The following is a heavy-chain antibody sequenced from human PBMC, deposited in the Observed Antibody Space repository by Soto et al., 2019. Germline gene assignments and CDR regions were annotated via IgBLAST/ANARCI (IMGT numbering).Heavy chain of an antibody. Sequence: SETLSLTCTVSGGSISSSSYSWGWIRQPPGKGPEWIGTFYYSGSTYYNPSLNSRVTISVDTTKNQFFLKLNSVTAADTAVYYCARGGGPKQHLAYWGQGALVTVSS. CDR3: ARGGGPKQHLAY. CDR1: GGSISSSSYS. V-gene: IGHV4-39*01. CDR2: FYYSGST. D-gene: IGHD2-15*01. J-gene: IGHJ4*02.